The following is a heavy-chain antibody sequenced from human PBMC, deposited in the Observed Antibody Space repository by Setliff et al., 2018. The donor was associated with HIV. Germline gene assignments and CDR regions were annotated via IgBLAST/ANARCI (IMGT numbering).Heavy chain of an antibody. CDR2: INPKSDGT. Sequence: ASVKVSCKASGYSFTDYYIHWVRQAPGQGLEWMGWINPKSDGTNYAQKFQGWITMTRDTSISTAYMELSRLRSDDTAVYYCARDGSTLPYYYYMDVWGKGTTVTVSS. CDR1: GYSFTDYY. CDR3: ARDGSTLPYYYYMDV. J-gene: IGHJ6*03. D-gene: IGHD1-7*01. V-gene: IGHV1-2*04.